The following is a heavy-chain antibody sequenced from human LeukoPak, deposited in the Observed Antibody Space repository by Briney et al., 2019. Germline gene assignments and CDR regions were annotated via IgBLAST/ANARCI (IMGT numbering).Heavy chain of an antibody. CDR2: ITPILGIA. J-gene: IGHJ5*02. Sequence: ASVKVSCKASGGTFSSYTISWVRQAPGQGLEWMGRITPILGIANYAQKFQGRATNTAYKSTSTAYMELSSLRSEDTAVYYCARVDDSSGYWNYNWFDPWGQGNLVTVSS. CDR1: GGTFSSYT. CDR3: ARVDDSSGYWNYNWFDP. D-gene: IGHD3-22*01. V-gene: IGHV1-69*02.